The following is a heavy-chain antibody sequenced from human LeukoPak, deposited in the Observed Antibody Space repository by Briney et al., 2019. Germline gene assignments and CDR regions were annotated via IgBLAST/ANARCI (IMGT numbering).Heavy chain of an antibody. V-gene: IGHV1-69*05. Sequence: SSVKVSCKASGGTFSSYAISWVRQAPGQGLEWMGGIIPIFGTANYAQKFQGRVTITTDESTSTAHMELSSLRSEDTAVYYCASRIAVAGTEPVGYYYMDVWGKGTTVTVSS. CDR3: ASRIAVAGTEPVGYYYMDV. CDR2: IIPIFGTA. CDR1: GGTFSSYA. J-gene: IGHJ6*03. D-gene: IGHD6-19*01.